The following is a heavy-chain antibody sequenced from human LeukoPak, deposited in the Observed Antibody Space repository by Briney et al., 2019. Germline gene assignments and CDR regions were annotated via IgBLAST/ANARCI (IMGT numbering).Heavy chain of an antibody. CDR2: ISSSSSYI. V-gene: IGHV3-21*01. D-gene: IGHD5-12*01. CDR1: GFTFSSCS. CDR3: ARGGGYMTVYYYYMDV. Sequence: KPGGSLRLSCAASGFTFSSCSMNWVRQAPGKGLEWVSSISSSSSYIYYADSVKGRFTISRDNAKNSLYLQMNSLRAEDTAVYYCARGGGYMTVYYYYMDVWGKGTTVTISS. J-gene: IGHJ6*03.